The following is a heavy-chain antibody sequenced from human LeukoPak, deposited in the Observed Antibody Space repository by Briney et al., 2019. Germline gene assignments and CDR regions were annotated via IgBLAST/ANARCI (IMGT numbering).Heavy chain of an antibody. CDR2: ISYDGSNK. J-gene: IGHJ4*02. CDR3: AKPLRFLEWLLSPFDY. V-gene: IGHV3-30*18. CDR1: GFTFSSYG. Sequence: GGSLRLSCAASGFTFSSYGMHWVREAPGKGVEGVGVISYDGSNKYYADSVKGRFTISRDNSKNPLYLQMNSLRAEDTAVYYCAKPLRFLEWLLSPFDYWGQGTLVTVSS. D-gene: IGHD3-3*01.